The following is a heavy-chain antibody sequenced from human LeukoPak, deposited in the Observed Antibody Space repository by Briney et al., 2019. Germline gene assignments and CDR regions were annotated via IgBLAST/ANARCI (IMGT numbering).Heavy chain of an antibody. D-gene: IGHD6-13*01. Sequence: GSLRLSCAASGFTFSSYAMSWVRQAPGKGLEWVSAISGSGGSTYYADSVKGRFAISRDNSKNTLYLQMNSLRAEDTAVYYCARDSTEDPMQLGSYYYYYGMDVWGQGTTVTVSS. CDR3: ARDSTEDPMQLGSYYYYYGMDV. CDR1: GFTFSSYA. CDR2: ISGSGGST. J-gene: IGHJ6*02. V-gene: IGHV3-23*01.